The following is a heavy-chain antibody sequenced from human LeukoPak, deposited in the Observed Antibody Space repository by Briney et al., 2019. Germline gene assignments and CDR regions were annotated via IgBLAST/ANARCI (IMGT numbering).Heavy chain of an antibody. Sequence: GGSLRLSCAASGFTFSDYCMSWIRQAPGKGLECVSYISSSGSTIYYADSVKGRFTISRDNAKNSLYLQMNNLRVEDTAVYYCARDQPIGYNYGYPFDNWGQGTLLTVSS. V-gene: IGHV3-11*04. J-gene: IGHJ4*02. CDR1: GFTFSDYC. D-gene: IGHD5-18*01. CDR2: ISSSGSTI. CDR3: ARDQPIGYNYGYPFDN.